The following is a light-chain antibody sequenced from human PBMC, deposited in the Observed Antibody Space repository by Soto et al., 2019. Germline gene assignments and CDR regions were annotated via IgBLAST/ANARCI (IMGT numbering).Light chain of an antibody. CDR2: DAS. J-gene: IGKJ2*01. V-gene: IGKV3-11*01. Sequence: EIVLTQSPATLSLSPGERATLSCRASQSVSSYLAWYQQKPGQAPRLLIYDASNRAPGIPARFSGSGSGTDFTLTISSLEPEDFAVYYCQQRSNWPPGGPYTFGQGTKLEIK. CDR3: QQRSNWPPGGPYT. CDR1: QSVSSY.